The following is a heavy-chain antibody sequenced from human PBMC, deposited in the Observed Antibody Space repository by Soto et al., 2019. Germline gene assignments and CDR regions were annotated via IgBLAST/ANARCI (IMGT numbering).Heavy chain of an antibody. V-gene: IGHV5-51*01. J-gene: IGHJ3*02. CDR3: ARQKPQRSDAFGI. CDR2: IYPGDSDT. D-gene: IGHD6-25*01. Sequence: GESLKISCKGCGYCFTSYWIGWVRQMPGKGLEWMGIIYPGDSDTRYSPSFQGQVTISADKSISTAYLQWSSLKASDTAMYYCARQKPQRSDAFGIWGQGTMVTVSS. CDR1: GYCFTSYW.